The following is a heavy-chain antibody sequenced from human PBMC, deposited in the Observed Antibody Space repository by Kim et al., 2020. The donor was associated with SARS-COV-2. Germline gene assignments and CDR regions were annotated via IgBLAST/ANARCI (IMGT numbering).Heavy chain of an antibody. D-gene: IGHD3-10*01. J-gene: IGHJ4*02. Sequence: KSRDTISIDTSKNHFSLKLSSVTAADTAVYYCARVKPGYYYGSGSYLFDYWGQGTLVTVSS. V-gene: IGHV4-34*01. CDR3: ARVKPGYYYGSGSYLFDY.